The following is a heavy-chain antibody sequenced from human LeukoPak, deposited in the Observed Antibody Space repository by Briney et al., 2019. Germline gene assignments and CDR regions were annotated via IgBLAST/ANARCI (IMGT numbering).Heavy chain of an antibody. Sequence: GGSLRLSCAASGFDSSSNWMHWVRHAPGQGLVWVSRIKGDGISTNYADSVKGRFTISRDIAKNTLYLQMNSLRAEDTGVYYCAKDHYWSIDYWGRGTLVTVSS. V-gene: IGHV3-74*01. CDR3: AKDHYWSIDY. J-gene: IGHJ4*02. D-gene: IGHD3-3*01. CDR2: IKGDGIST. CDR1: GFDSSSNW.